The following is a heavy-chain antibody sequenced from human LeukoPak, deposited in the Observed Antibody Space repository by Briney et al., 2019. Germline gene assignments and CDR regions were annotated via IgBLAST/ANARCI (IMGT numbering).Heavy chain of an antibody. V-gene: IGHV4-34*01. Sequence: SETLSLTCAVYGGSFSRYSWSWIRQPPWKGLEWIGEINHSGSTNYNPSLKGRVTISVDTSKNQFSLKLRSVTAADTAVYYCARVVGKYSSSWYYWGQGTLVTVSS. J-gene: IGHJ4*02. CDR2: INHSGST. CDR1: GGSFSRYS. CDR3: ARVVGKYSSSWYY. D-gene: IGHD6-13*01.